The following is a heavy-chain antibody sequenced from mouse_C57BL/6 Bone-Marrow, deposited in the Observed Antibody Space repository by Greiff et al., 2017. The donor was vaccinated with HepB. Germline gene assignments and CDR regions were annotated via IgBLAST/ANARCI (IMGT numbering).Heavy chain of an antibody. Sequence: QVQLQQSGAELARPGASVMLSCKASGYTFTSYGISWVKQRTGQGLEWIGEIYPRSGNTYYNEKFKGKATLTADKSSSTAYMELRSLTSEDSAVYFCARSIYYYGSSFSWFAYWGQGTLVTVSA. D-gene: IGHD1-1*01. CDR2: IYPRSGNT. V-gene: IGHV1-81*01. J-gene: IGHJ3*01. CDR1: GYTFTSYG. CDR3: ARSIYYYGSSFSWFAY.